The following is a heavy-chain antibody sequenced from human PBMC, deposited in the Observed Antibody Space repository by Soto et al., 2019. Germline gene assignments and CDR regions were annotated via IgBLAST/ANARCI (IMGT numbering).Heavy chain of an antibody. J-gene: IGHJ4*02. D-gene: IGHD2-21*02. V-gene: IGHV4-34*01. CDR3: ARKGGDRSVDY. CDR1: GGSFSGYY. Sequence: SETLSLTCAVYGGSFSGYYWSWIRQPPGKGLGWIGEINQSGSTNYNPSLNSRVTISVDTSKNQFSLKLSSVTAADTAVYYCARKGGDRSVDYWGQGTLVTVSS. CDR2: INQSGST.